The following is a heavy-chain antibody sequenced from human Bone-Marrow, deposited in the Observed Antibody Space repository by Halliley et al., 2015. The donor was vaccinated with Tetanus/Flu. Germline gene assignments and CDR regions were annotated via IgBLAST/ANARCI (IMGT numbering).Heavy chain of an antibody. CDR2: IAPSDSYA. CDR3: ARYSSSSYGMDV. D-gene: IGHD6-6*01. J-gene: IGHJ6*02. Sequence: QLVQSGAEVKRPGESLRISCKGSGYSFTTYWITWVRQMPRKGLEWMGRIAPSDSYANYSPSLHGDVTISVDKSINTAYLQWSRLKASATAIYYCARYSSSSYGMDVWGQGTTVTVSS. CDR1: GYSFTTYW. V-gene: IGHV5-10-1*01.